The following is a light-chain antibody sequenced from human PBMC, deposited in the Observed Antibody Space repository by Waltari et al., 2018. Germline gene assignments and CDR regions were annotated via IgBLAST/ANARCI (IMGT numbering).Light chain of an antibody. CDR3: MFWPSNVWV. CDR2: YNSDSEK. J-gene: IGLJ3*02. Sequence: QPVLTQPPSSSASPGESARLTCTLPSDFNVGDFIIYWYQQRPGSPPRFLLYYNSDSEKAQGSGVPSRFSGSKDASANAGILLISGLQSEDEADYYCMFWPSNVWVFGGGTELTVL. CDR1: SDFNVGDFI. V-gene: IGLV5-37*01.